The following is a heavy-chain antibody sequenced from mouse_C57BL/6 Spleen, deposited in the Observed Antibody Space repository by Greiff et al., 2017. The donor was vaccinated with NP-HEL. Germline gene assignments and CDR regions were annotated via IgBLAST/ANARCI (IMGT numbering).Heavy chain of an antibody. CDR1: ASTFPDFE. D-gene: IGHD2-3*01. CDR3: TGWLLPYYAMDY. V-gene: IGHV1-15*01. CDR2: IDPETGGT. J-gene: IGHJ4*01. Sequence: QVQLQQSGAELVRPGASVTLSCKASASTFPDFEMHWVKRKPVQGRDWIGAIDPETGGTAYNQKFKGKAILTADKSSSTAYMELRSLTSEDSAVYYCTGWLLPYYAMDYWGQGTSVTVSS.